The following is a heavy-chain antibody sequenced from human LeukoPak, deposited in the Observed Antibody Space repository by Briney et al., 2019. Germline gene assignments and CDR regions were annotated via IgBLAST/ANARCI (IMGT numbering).Heavy chain of an antibody. CDR3: AKTYTVYVDYFDY. CDR2: ISVSGGST. CDR1: GFTFSSYA. D-gene: IGHD5/OR15-5a*01. Sequence: PGGSLRLSCAASGFTFSSYAMSWVRQAPGKGLEWVSAISVSGGSTYYADSVKGRFTISRDNSNNTLYLQLNSLRAKDTAVYYCAKTYTVYVDYFDYWGQGALVTVSS. J-gene: IGHJ4*02. V-gene: IGHV3-23*01.